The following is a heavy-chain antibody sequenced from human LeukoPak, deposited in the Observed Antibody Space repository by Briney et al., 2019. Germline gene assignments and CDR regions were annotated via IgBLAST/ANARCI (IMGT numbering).Heavy chain of an antibody. D-gene: IGHD1-1*01. CDR3: ARDPTTGTTGFHY. J-gene: IGHJ4*02. Sequence: GGSLRLSCAASGFTFSSYSMNWVRQAPGKGLEWVSSISSSSSYIYYADSVKGRFTISRDNAKNSLYLQMNSLRAEDTAVYYCARDPTTGTTGFHYWGQGTLVTVSS. CDR2: ISSSSSYI. CDR1: GFTFSSYS. V-gene: IGHV3-21*01.